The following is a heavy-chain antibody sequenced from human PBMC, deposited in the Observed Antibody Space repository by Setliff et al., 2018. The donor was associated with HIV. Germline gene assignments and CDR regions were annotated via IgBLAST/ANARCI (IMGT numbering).Heavy chain of an antibody. V-gene: IGHV4-4*08. D-gene: IGHD7-27*01. Sequence: SETLSLTCAVSGDSMSGYYWSWIRQSPGKKLEWIGYIHTSGSTNYNPSLQSRVTISLDTSNDRFSLRLSSVTAADTALYYCARAPTGELDFWGQGTLVTVSS. J-gene: IGHJ4*02. CDR2: IHTSGST. CDR1: GDSMSGYY. CDR3: ARAPTGELDF.